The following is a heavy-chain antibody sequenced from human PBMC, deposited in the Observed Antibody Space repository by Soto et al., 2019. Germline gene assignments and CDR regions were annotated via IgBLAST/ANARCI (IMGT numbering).Heavy chain of an antibody. CDR1: GFTFSNAW. CDR2: IKSKTDGGTT. Sequence: EVQLVESGGGLVKPGGSLRLSCAASGFTFSNAWMSWVRQAPGKGLEWVGRIKSKTDGGTTDYAAPVKGRFTISRDDSKNTLYLQMNSLKTEDTAVYYCTTGPVTIFGVGDSYGMDVWGQGTTVTVSS. J-gene: IGHJ6*02. V-gene: IGHV3-15*01. CDR3: TTGPVTIFGVGDSYGMDV. D-gene: IGHD3-3*01.